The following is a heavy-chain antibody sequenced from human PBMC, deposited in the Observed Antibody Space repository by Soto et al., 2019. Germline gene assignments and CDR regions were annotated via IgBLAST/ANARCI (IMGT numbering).Heavy chain of an antibody. Sequence: PGGSLRLSCAASGFTFGTYGMHWVRQAPGKGLEWVAGIWYDGSVKTYADSVKGRFSISRDNSQNTVYLQMNTLRAEDTAVYYCARADCGGQCPCDYWGQGTMVTV. D-gene: IGHD2-21*01. CDR1: GFTFGTYG. CDR2: IWYDGSVK. V-gene: IGHV3-33*01. J-gene: IGHJ4*02. CDR3: ARADCGGQCPCDY.